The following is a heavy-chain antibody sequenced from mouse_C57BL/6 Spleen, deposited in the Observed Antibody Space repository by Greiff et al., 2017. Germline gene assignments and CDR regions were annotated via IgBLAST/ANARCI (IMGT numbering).Heavy chain of an antibody. CDR1: GYTFTSYW. V-gene: IGHV1-55*01. J-gene: IGHJ2*01. D-gene: IGHD3-2*02. Sequence: VQLQQPGAELVKPGASVKMSCKASGYTFTSYWITWVKQRPGQGLEWIGDIYPGSGSTNYNEKFKSKATLTVDTSSSTAYMQLRSLTSEDSAVYYCARSGDSSVLYYFDYWGQGTTLTVAS. CDR3: ARSGDSSVLYYFDY. CDR2: IYPGSGST.